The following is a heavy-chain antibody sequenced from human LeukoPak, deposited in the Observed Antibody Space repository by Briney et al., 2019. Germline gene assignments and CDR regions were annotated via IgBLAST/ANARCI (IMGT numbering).Heavy chain of an antibody. CDR1: GFTFSSYA. D-gene: IGHD6-13*01. CDR2: ISGSGGST. V-gene: IGHV3-23*01. CDR3: AKYFAAGLNFDY. J-gene: IGHJ4*02. Sequence: PGGSLRLSCAASGFTFSSYAMSWVRQAPGKGLEWVSAISGSGGSTCYADSVKGRFTISRDNSKNTLYLQMNSLRAEDTAVYYCAKYFAAGLNFDYWGPGTLVTVSS.